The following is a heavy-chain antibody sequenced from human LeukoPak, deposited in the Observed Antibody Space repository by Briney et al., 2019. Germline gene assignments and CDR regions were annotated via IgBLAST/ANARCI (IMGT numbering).Heavy chain of an antibody. Sequence: GGSLRLSCAASGFTFSSYWMTWARQAPGKGLEWVAKIKQDGSEKYYVDSVKGRFTISRDNAKNSLYLQMNSLGAEDTAVYYCAGRGTSSSWAHFDYWGQGTLVTVSS. V-gene: IGHV3-7*05. CDR3: AGRGTSSSWAHFDY. CDR1: GFTFSSYW. D-gene: IGHD6-13*01. CDR2: IKQDGSEK. J-gene: IGHJ4*02.